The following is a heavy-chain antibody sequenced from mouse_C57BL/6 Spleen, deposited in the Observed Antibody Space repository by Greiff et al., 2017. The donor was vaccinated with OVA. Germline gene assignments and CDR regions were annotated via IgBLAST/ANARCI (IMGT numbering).Heavy chain of an antibody. V-gene: IGHV1-64*01. D-gene: IGHD1-1*01. CDR1: GYTFTSYW. J-gene: IGHJ2*01. CDR2: IHPNSGST. Sequence: QVQLQQPGAELVKPGASVKLSCKASGYTFTSYWMHWVKQRPGQGLEWIGMIHPNSGSTYYTEKFTSKATLTVDTSSITAYMQLSSLTSEDSAIYYCARLVTTVVLRYFDYWGQGTTLTVSS. CDR3: ARLVTTVVLRYFDY.